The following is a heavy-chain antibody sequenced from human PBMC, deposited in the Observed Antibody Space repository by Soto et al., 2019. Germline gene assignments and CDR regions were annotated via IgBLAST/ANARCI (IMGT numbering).Heavy chain of an antibody. J-gene: IGHJ3*02. V-gene: IGHV3-66*01. CDR2: IYSGGST. Sequence: VVSIRLSCAASGFTIISHGMSWVRQAPGKGLEWVSVIYSGGSTYYADSVKGRFTISRDNSKNTLYLQMNSLRAEDTAVYYCARDRESTVTTQNDAFDIWGHGTMVTVSS. D-gene: IGHD4-17*01. CDR1: GFTIISHG. CDR3: ARDRESTVTTQNDAFDI.